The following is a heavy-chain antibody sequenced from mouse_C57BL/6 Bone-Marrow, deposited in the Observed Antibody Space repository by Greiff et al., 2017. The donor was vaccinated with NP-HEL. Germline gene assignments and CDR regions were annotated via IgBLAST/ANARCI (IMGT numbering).Heavy chain of an antibody. J-gene: IGHJ1*03. Sequence: EVQLQQSGPGLAKPSQTLSLTCSVTGYSITSDYWNWIRKFPGNKLEYMGYISYSGSTYYNPSLKSRISITRDTSKNQYYLQLNYVTTEDTATSYCARYYYGSSYWYFDVWGTGTTVTVSS. CDR3: ARYYYGSSYWYFDV. CDR2: ISYSGST. CDR1: GYSITSDY. D-gene: IGHD1-1*01. V-gene: IGHV3-8*01.